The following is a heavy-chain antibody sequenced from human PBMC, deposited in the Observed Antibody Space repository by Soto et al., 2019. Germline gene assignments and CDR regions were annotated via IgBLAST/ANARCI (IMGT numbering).Heavy chain of an antibody. CDR3: ARYPYVKADFDL. CDR1: GFAFSEYG. CDR2: VSVYNGDI. J-gene: IGHJ3*01. D-gene: IGHD3-10*02. Sequence: QVQLVQSGAEVKKPGASVKVSCKASGFAFSEYGFTWVRQAPGQGLEWMAWVSVYNGDINYAQRFQGRVTMTTDTSTDTVYMEMRSLRSDDTAVYYCARYPYVKADFDLWGQGTMVRVSS. V-gene: IGHV1-18*01.